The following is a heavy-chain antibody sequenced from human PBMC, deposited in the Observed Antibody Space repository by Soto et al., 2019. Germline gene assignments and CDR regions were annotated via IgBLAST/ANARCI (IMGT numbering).Heavy chain of an antibody. CDR1: GGIFSSDA. V-gene: IGHV1-69*06. CDR3: ARDKSADSSGYLYYFDY. D-gene: IGHD3-22*01. J-gene: IGHJ4*02. CDR2: IIPIFGTI. Sequence: SVKVSFKPSGGIFSSDAITWVRQAPGQGLEWMGGIIPIFGTINYAQKFQGRVTITADKSTTTAYMELSSLRSEDTAIYYCARDKSADSSGYLYYFDYWGQGTLVTVSS.